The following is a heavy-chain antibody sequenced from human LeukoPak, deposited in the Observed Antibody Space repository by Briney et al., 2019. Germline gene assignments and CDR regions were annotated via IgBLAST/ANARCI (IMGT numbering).Heavy chain of an antibody. V-gene: IGHV5-51*01. D-gene: IGHD6-19*01. CDR1: GYTFPKYW. CDR2: VFAGVSDA. CDR3: ALAVDGNFFFDY. J-gene: IGHJ4*02. Sequence: GESLKISCQRSGYTFPKYWIGWVGQMPGKGLEWMGIVFAGVSDARYSPSLQGQVTISVDKSIDTAYLQWSSVKALDTAVYYCALAVDGNFFFDYWGQGTLVAVSS.